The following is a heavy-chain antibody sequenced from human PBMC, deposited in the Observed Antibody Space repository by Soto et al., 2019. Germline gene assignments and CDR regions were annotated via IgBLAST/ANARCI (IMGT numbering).Heavy chain of an antibody. V-gene: IGHV4-59*01. CDR2: IHSSGST. J-gene: IGHJ6*02. CDR3: ASGAPLVAATSYYSHGIDV. CDR1: TGSLSSNY. Sequence: SETLSLTRTVDTGSLSSNYSSCIRPPPRRGLEWIGYIHSSGSTNYNTSLKSRVTISVDTSKNQLSLKLSSVTAADTAVYYCASGAPLVAATSYYSHGIDVWGQGTTVTVSS. D-gene: IGHD2-15*01.